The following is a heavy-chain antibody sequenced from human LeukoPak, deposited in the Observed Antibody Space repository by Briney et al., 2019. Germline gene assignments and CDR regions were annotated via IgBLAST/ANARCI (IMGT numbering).Heavy chain of an antibody. CDR2: IWYDGTNK. J-gene: IGHJ4*02. CDR3: ARTRYNSGGGDY. Sequence: PGGSLRLSCAVSGFTFSDYGMHWVRQAPGKGLEWVAVIWYDGTNKYYAGSVEGRFTISRGNSKNTLYLQMNSLRAEDTAVYYCARTRYNSGGGDYWGQGTPVTVSP. V-gene: IGHV3-33*01. D-gene: IGHD6-19*01. CDR1: GFTFSDYG.